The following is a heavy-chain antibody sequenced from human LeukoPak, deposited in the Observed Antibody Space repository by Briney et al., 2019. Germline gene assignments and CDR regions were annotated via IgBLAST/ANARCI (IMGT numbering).Heavy chain of an antibody. J-gene: IGHJ6*03. CDR3: ARGGYCSSTSCYNQGLRSHYYYMDV. V-gene: IGHV1-69*05. CDR2: IIPIFGTA. D-gene: IGHD2-2*02. CDR1: GGTFSSYA. Sequence: ASVKVSCKASGGTFSSYAISWVRQAPGQGLEWMGGIIPIFGTANYAQKFQGRVTITTDESTSTAYMELSSLRSEDTAVYYCARGGYCSSTSCYNQGLRSHYYYMDVWGKGTTVTVSS.